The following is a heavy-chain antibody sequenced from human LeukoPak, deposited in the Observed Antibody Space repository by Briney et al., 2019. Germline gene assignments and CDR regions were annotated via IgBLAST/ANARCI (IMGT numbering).Heavy chain of an antibody. CDR1: GFTFSSYG. V-gene: IGHV1-2*02. Sequence: GGSLRLSCAASGFTFSSYGMHWVRQAPGQGLEWMGWINPNSGGTNYAQKFQGRVTMTRDTSISTAYMELSRLRSDDTAVYYCAREVVVAATAWFDPWGQGTLVTVSS. J-gene: IGHJ5*02. CDR2: INPNSGGT. CDR3: AREVVVAATAWFDP. D-gene: IGHD2-15*01.